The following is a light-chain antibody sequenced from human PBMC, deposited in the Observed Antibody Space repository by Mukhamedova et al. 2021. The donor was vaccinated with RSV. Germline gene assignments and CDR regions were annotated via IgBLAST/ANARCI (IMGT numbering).Light chain of an antibody. CDR3: QQSYSTPYT. CDR2: AAS. J-gene: IGKJ2*01. Sequence: WYQRRVHGKAPNLLIYAASSLRGGVPSRFSGSGSGTDFTLTISSLQPEDFATYYCQQSYSTPYTFGQGTKLEIK. V-gene: IGKV1-39*01.